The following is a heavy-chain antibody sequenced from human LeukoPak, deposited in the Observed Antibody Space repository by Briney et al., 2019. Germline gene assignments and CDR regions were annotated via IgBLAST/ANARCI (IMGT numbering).Heavy chain of an antibody. CDR3: ARVKLRWKTFDY. D-gene: IGHD4-23*01. CDR1: GGSFSGYY. V-gene: IGHV4-34*01. Sequence: SETLSLTCAVSGGSFSGYYWSWIRQPPGKGLEWIGEINHSGSTNYNPSLKSRVTISVDTSKNQFSLKLSSVTAADTAVYYCARVKLRWKTFDYLGQGTLVTVSS. J-gene: IGHJ4*02. CDR2: INHSGST.